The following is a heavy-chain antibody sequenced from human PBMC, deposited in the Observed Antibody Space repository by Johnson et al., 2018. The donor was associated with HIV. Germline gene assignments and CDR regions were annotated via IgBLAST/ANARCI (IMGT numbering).Heavy chain of an antibody. CDR3: ARDKRYCSGGSCHLGAFDI. CDR1: GFTFSNYR. D-gene: IGHD2-15*01. V-gene: IGHV3-30*03. Sequence: QVQLVESGGGVVQPGRSLRLSCAASGFTFSNYRMHWVRQAPGKGLEWVAVISYDGSNKYYADSVKGRFTISRDNSKNTLYLQMNSLRAEDTAVYYCARDKRYCSGGSCHLGAFDIWGQGTMVTVSS. J-gene: IGHJ3*02. CDR2: ISYDGSNK.